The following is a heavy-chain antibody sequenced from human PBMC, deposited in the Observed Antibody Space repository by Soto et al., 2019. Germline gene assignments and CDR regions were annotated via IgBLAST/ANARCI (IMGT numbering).Heavy chain of an antibody. V-gene: IGHV4-59*08. Sequence: PSETLSLTCTVSGGSISSYYWSWIRQPPGKGLEWIGYIYYTGSTNYNPSLKSRVTISVDTSKNQFSLKLTSVTAADTAVYYCARQEYTSGWYPFDYWGQGAQVTVSS. CDR1: GGSISSYY. J-gene: IGHJ4*02. D-gene: IGHD6-19*01. CDR3: ARQEYTSGWYPFDY. CDR2: IYYTGST.